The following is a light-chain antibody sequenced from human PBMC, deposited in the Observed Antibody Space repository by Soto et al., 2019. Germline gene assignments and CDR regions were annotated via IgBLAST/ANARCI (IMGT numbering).Light chain of an antibody. V-gene: IGKV3-11*01. J-gene: IGKJ4*01. CDR3: QLRSEWPLT. Sequence: EIVLTQSPATLSLSPGERATLSCKASQNIRSHLAWYLQQPGQPPRLLIFDASNRATGLPARFSGSGYGTDFTLTIRSLEPEACGLYYCQLRSEWPLTFGGGARVEVK. CDR1: QNIRSH. CDR2: DAS.